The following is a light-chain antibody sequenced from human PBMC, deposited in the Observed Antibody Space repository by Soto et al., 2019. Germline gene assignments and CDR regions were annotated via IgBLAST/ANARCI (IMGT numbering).Light chain of an antibody. Sequence: DIQMTQSPSSLSASVGDRVTITCRASQSINNHLNWYQQRPAKAPELLFYAASSLQGGVPSRFSGSESGTDFTLTISILQPEDFANYFCQQSYSVPPSFGQGTKLEIK. CDR3: QQSYSVPPS. CDR2: AAS. V-gene: IGKV1-39*01. CDR1: QSINNH. J-gene: IGKJ2*01.